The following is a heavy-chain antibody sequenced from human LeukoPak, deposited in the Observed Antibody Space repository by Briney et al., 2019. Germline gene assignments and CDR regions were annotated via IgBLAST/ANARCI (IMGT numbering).Heavy chain of an antibody. CDR2: INSDGSST. J-gene: IGHJ3*02. CDR1: GFPFSSYW. CDR3: ARETVYYDSSGSDAFDI. D-gene: IGHD3-22*01. Sequence: GSLRLSCAASGFPFSSYWMHWVRQAPGKGLVWVSRINSDGSSTSYADSVKGRFTISRDNAKNTLYLQMNSLRAEDTAVYYCARETVYYDSSGSDAFDIWGQGTMVTVSS. V-gene: IGHV3-74*01.